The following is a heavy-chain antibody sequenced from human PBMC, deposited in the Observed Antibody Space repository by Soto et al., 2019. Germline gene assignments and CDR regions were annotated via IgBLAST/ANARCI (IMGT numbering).Heavy chain of an antibody. CDR1: GGSVNSGSYY. Sequence: KTSETLSLTCTVSGGSVNSGSYYWSWIRQPPGKGLEWIGYIHYSGSTDYNPSLKSRVTISTDTSKNQFSLKVSSVTAADTAVYYCARGPPAYCAGDCYPDYWGQGTLVTVSS. CDR2: IHYSGST. V-gene: IGHV4-61*01. CDR3: ARGPPAYCAGDCYPDY. D-gene: IGHD2-21*02. J-gene: IGHJ4*02.